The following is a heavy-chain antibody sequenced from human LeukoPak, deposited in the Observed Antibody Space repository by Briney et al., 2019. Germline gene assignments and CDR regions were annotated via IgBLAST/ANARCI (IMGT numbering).Heavy chain of an antibody. V-gene: IGHV1-2*02. CDR2: INPNSGGT. Sequence: GASVKVSCKASGYTFTGYYMHWVRQAPGQGLEWTGWINPNSGGTNYAQKFQGRVTMTRDTSISTAYMELSRLRSDDTAVYYCARGPGRRQYYDILTGYPTYWGQGTLVTVSS. D-gene: IGHD3-9*01. J-gene: IGHJ4*02. CDR1: GYTFTGYY. CDR3: ARGPGRRQYYDILTGYPTY.